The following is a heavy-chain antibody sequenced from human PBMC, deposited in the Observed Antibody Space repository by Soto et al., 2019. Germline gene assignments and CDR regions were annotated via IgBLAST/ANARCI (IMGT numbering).Heavy chain of an antibody. CDR1: GFTFGGYS. CDR3: VREDILGARSFDY. V-gene: IGHV3-48*02. J-gene: IGHJ4*02. Sequence: EVYLLESGGGLVQTGGSLRLSCAASGFTFGGYSMNWVRQAPGKGLEWISYISSLSSPRYYAESVEGRFIISRDNAKNSLYLQMNSLRDEDTAVYFCVREDILGARSFDYWGQGTLVTVSS. CDR2: ISSLSSPR. D-gene: IGHD1-26*01.